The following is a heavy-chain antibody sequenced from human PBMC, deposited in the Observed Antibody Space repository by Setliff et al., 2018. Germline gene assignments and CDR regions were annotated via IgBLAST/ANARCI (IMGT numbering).Heavy chain of an antibody. J-gene: IGHJ4*02. CDR2: INTYNGNT. Sequence: ASVKVSCKTSGYNFISYGITWVRQAPGQGLEWMGWINTYNGNTDYAQNLQDRVTMSTDTSTSTAYMELRSLRSDDTAVYYCVRVPRLEWLLPTFDSWGQGTLVTVS. CDR1: GYNFISYG. D-gene: IGHD3-3*01. CDR3: VRVPRLEWLLPTFDS. V-gene: IGHV1-18*01.